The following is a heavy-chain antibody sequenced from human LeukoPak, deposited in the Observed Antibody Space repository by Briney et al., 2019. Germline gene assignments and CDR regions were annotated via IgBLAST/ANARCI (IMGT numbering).Heavy chain of an antibody. J-gene: IGHJ3*02. Sequence: LETLSLTCTVSGASMRSYYWNWVRQPPGKGLEWIGYIYDSGSSNYNPSLKSRVTISADTSKNQFSLKLSSVTAADTAVYYCARTGDIVLMVYAIAAFDIWGQGTMVTVSS. D-gene: IGHD2-8*01. V-gene: IGHV4-59*08. CDR1: GASMRSYY. CDR3: ARTGDIVLMVYAIAAFDI. CDR2: IYDSGSS.